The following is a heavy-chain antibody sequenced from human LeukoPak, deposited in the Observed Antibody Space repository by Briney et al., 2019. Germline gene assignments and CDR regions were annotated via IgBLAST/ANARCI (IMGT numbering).Heavy chain of an antibody. J-gene: IGHJ6*03. V-gene: IGHV1-2*02. Sequence: ASVKVSCKASGGTFSSYTISWVRQAPGQGLEWMGWINPNSGGTNYAQKFQGRVTMTRDTSISTAYMELSRLRSDDTAVYYCARNLYYYDSSGYAMDVWGKGTTVTVSS. CDR3: ARNLYYYDSSGYAMDV. CDR2: INPNSGGT. CDR1: GGTFSSYT. D-gene: IGHD3-22*01.